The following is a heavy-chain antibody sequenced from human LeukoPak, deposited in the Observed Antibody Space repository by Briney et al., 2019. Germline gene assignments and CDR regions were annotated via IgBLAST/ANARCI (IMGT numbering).Heavy chain of an antibody. CDR3: ARLRWQLVGPYFDY. CDR2: IYSSGNT. CDR1: GDSTSTYY. Sequence: SETLSLTCSFSGDSTSTYYWSWIRQSPGKGLEWIGHIYSSGNTDYNSSLKSRVTISVDTSKSQFSLRLSSVTATDTAVYYCARLRWQLVGPYFDYWGQGILVTVSS. D-gene: IGHD1-26*01. V-gene: IGHV4-59*01. J-gene: IGHJ4*02.